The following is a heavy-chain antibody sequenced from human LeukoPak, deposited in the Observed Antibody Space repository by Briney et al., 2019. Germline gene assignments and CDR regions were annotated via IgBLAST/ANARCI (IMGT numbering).Heavy chain of an antibody. V-gene: IGHV1-69*13. J-gene: IGHJ4*02. CDR3: ARSPKVFGTVATGYFDY. CDR1: GYTFTSYY. D-gene: IGHD4-23*01. Sequence: SVKVSCKASGYTFTSYYMHWVRQAPGQGLEWMGGIIPIFGTANYAQKFQGRVTITADESTSTAYMELSSLRSEDTAVYYCARSPKVFGTVATGYFDYWGRGTLVTVSS. CDR2: IIPIFGTA.